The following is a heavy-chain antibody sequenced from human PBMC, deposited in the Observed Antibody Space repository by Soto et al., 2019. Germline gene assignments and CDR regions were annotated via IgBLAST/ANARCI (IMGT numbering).Heavy chain of an antibody. CDR2: MYDSGST. CDR3: ARDQLPTERGGFDV. J-gene: IGHJ4*02. V-gene: IGHV4-59*01. Sequence: QVQLQESGPRLVKPSETLSLTCTVSGGSISSDYWSWIRQPPGKGLEWIGHMYDSGSTRYNPSLKRRVPISVDSSKHQFPLHFTAVTTADPALYYCARDQLPTERGGFDVWGQGALVTVSS. CDR1: GGSISSDY. D-gene: IGHD3-16*01.